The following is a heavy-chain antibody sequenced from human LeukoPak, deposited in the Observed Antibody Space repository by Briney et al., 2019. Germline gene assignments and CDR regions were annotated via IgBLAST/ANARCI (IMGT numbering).Heavy chain of an antibody. V-gene: IGHV4-4*02. CDR3: ARDLGYSYGFEGSKNWFDP. CDR2: IYHSGST. J-gene: IGHJ5*02. D-gene: IGHD5-18*01. Sequence: KPSETLSLTCAVSGGSISSSNWWSWVRQPPGKGLEWIGEIYHSGSTNYNPSLKSRVTISVDKSKNQFSLKLSSVTAADTAVYYCARDLGYSYGFEGSKNWFDPWGQGTLVTVSS. CDR1: GGSISSSNW.